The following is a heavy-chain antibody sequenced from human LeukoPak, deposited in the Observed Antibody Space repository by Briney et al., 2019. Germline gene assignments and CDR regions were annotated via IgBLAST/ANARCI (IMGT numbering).Heavy chain of an antibody. Sequence: GGSLRLSCAASGFTVSSNYMSWVRQAPGKGLEWVSVIYSGGSTYYADSVKGRFTISRDNSKNTLYLQMNSLRAEDTAVYYCASLGANWNYALDYWGQGTLVTVSS. D-gene: IGHD1-7*01. CDR1: GFTVSSNY. V-gene: IGHV3-53*01. CDR3: ASLGANWNYALDY. J-gene: IGHJ4*02. CDR2: IYSGGST.